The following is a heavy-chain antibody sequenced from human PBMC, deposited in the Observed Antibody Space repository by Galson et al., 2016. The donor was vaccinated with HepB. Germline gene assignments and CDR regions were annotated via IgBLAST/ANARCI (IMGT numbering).Heavy chain of an antibody. D-gene: IGHD3-16*01. V-gene: IGHV3-21*01. Sequence: SLRLSCAASGFNFRTYSVNRVRQAPGKGLEWVSSIDGSNDHIHYEDSVKGRFTMSRDDAKSLLYLQMNSLRAEDTAVYYCGRGDAFDIWGQGTVVTVSA. CDR1: GFNFRTYS. J-gene: IGHJ3*02. CDR2: IDGSNDHI. CDR3: GRGDAFDI.